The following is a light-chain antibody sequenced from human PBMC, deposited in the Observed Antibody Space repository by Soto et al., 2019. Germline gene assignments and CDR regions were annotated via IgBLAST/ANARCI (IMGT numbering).Light chain of an antibody. V-gene: IGKV1-39*01. CDR3: QQSYRTPT. CDR2: AAS. CDR1: QSISSY. Sequence: IQMTQSPSSRSASVGDRVTITCRASQSISSYLNWYQQKPGKAPKLLIYAASSLQSGVPSRFSGIGSGTEFTLTISSMKPDDFATYYCQQSYRTPTFGGGTKVDIK. J-gene: IGKJ4*01.